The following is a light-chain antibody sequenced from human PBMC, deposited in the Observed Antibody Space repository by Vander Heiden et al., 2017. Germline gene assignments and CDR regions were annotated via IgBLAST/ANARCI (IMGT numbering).Light chain of an antibody. Sequence: SYVLTQPPSVSVAPGQTASITCGGTNLGSKSVHWYQQKPGQAPVVVVYNDSDRPSGIPERLSGSNSGNTATLTISRVEAGDEADYYCQVWDSSTEHWVFGGGTKLTVL. CDR2: NDS. CDR1: NLGSKS. CDR3: QVWDSSTEHWV. V-gene: IGLV3-21*02. J-gene: IGLJ3*02.